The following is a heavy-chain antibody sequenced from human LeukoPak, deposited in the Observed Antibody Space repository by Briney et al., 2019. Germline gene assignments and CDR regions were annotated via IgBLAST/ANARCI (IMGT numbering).Heavy chain of an antibody. D-gene: IGHD5-24*01. J-gene: IGHJ4*02. CDR1: GSTFSSYG. CDR3: ARGGRDGYNYVDY. Sequence: GGSLRLSCAASGSTFSSYGMHWVRQAPGKGLEWVAVIWYDGSNKYYADSVKGRFTISRDNSKNTLYLQMNSLRAEDTAVYYCARGGRDGYNYVDYWGQGTLVTVSS. V-gene: IGHV3-33*01. CDR2: IWYDGSNK.